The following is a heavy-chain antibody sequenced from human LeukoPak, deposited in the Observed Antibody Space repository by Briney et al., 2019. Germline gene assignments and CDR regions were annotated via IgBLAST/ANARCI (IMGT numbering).Heavy chain of an antibody. Sequence: RASVKVSCKASGYTFNSYGIHWVRQAPGQGLEWMGRIIPILGIANYAQKFQGRVTITADKSTSTAYMELSSLRSEDTAVYYCASIAESYYYDSSGQYGMDVWGQGTTVTVSS. CDR3: ASIAESYYYDSSGQYGMDV. V-gene: IGHV1-69*04. J-gene: IGHJ6*02. D-gene: IGHD3-22*01. CDR1: GYTFNSYG. CDR2: IIPILGIA.